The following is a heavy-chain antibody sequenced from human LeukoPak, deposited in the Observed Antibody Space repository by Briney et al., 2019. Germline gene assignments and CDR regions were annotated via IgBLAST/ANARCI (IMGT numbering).Heavy chain of an antibody. CDR2: INTNGANT. J-gene: IGHJ4*02. V-gene: IGHV3-64*05. Sequence: GGSLRLSCSASGFTFKSYAMHWVRQAPGKGREYVSSINTNGANTYYADSVKGRFTISRDNSRNTVYVQMNSLTPEDTAVYYCVKGLDYSSSQMDSWGQGPLVTVSS. CDR1: GFTFKSYA. D-gene: IGHD6-6*01. CDR3: VKGLDYSSSQMDS.